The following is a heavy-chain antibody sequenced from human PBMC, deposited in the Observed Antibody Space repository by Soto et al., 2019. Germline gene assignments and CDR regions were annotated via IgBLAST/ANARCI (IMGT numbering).Heavy chain of an antibody. D-gene: IGHD2-2*01. V-gene: IGHV1-18*01. Sequence: QVQLVQSAAEVTKPGASVKVSCKASGYSFTSYGISWVRRAPGQGLEWMGWVSPYNGHTQFAQRFQGRVTMTTDTSTKTAYMELRNLRSDDTAHYYCARDLTIVPATHPRLENYGMDVWGQGTTVIVSS. CDR3: ARDLTIVPATHPRLENYGMDV. J-gene: IGHJ6*02. CDR1: GYSFTSYG. CDR2: VSPYNGHT.